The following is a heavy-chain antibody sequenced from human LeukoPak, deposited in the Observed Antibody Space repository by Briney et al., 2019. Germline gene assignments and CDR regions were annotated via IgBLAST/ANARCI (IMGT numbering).Heavy chain of an antibody. J-gene: IGHJ4*02. V-gene: IGHV1-2*06. CDR3: ARAVATIADFDY. D-gene: IGHD5-12*01. Sequence: GSSVKVSCKASGYTFTGYYMHWVRQAPGQGLEWMGRINPNSGGTNYAQKFHGRVTMTRDTSISTAYMELSRLRSDDTAVYYCARAVATIADFDYWGQGTLVTVSS. CDR1: GYTFTGYY. CDR2: INPNSGGT.